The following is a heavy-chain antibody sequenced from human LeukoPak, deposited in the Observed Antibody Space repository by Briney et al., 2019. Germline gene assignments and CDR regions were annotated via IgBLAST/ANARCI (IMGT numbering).Heavy chain of an antibody. J-gene: IGHJ5*02. V-gene: IGHV3-23*01. CDR3: ARDRITMVRGVINNWFDP. CDR1: GFTFSSYA. CDR2: ISGSGGST. D-gene: IGHD3-10*01. Sequence: GGSLRLSCTASGFTFSSYAMSWVRQAPGKGLEWVSAISGSGGSTYYADSVKGRLTISRDNSKNTLYLQMNSLRAEDTAVYYCARDRITMVRGVINNWFDPWGQGTLVTVSS.